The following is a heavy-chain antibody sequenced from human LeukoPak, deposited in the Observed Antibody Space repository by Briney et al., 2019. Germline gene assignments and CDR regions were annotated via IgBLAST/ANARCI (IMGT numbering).Heavy chain of an antibody. CDR3: TRVRYDSRGRYDGIDI. V-gene: IGHV3-49*03. CDR1: GFSFGDYA. D-gene: IGHD3-22*01. J-gene: IGHJ3*02. Sequence: PGGSLRLSCTASGFSFGDYAMSWFRQAPGKGLEGVGFIRSKAFGGATEYAASVKGRFIISKDDSRSIAYLHMNSLKSEDTAVYYCTRVRYDSRGRYDGIDIWGQGTKVTVSS. CDR2: IRSKAFGGAT.